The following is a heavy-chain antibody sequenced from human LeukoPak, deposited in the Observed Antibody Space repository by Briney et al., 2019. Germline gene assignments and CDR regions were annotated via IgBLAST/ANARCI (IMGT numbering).Heavy chain of an antibody. V-gene: IGHV1-69*13. D-gene: IGHD2-21*02. J-gene: IGHJ4*02. Sequence: SVKVSCKASGGTFSSYAISWVRQAPGQGLEWMGGIIPIFGTANYAQKFQGRVTITADESTSTAYMELSSLRSDDTAVYYCARDRSWGGLPYDHWGQGTLVTVSS. CDR2: IIPIFGTA. CDR3: ARDRSWGGLPYDH. CDR1: GGTFSSYA.